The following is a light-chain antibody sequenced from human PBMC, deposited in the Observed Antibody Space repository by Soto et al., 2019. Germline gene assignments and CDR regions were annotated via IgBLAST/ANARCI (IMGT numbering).Light chain of an antibody. CDR3: QQSYSTHPLT. V-gene: IGKV1-39*01. J-gene: IGKJ4*01. CDR1: QSISSY. CDR2: AAS. Sequence: DFQMTQSPSSVSASVGDRVTITCRASQSISSYLNWYQQKPGKAPKLLIYAASSLQSGVPSRFSGSGSGTDFTLTISSLQPEDFATYYCQQSYSTHPLTFGGGTKVDI.